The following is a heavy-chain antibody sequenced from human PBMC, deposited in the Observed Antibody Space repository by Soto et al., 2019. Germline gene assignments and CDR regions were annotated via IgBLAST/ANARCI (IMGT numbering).Heavy chain of an antibody. Sequence: ASVKVSCKASGYTFTSYGISWVRQATGQGLEWMGWISAYNGNTNSAQKLQGRVTMTTDTSTSTAYMELRSLRSDDTAVYYCARVPEEWSYNWFDPWGQGTLVTVPS. J-gene: IGHJ5*02. CDR3: ARVPEEWSYNWFDP. CDR1: GYTFTSYG. D-gene: IGHD3-3*01. CDR2: ISAYNGNT. V-gene: IGHV1-18*01.